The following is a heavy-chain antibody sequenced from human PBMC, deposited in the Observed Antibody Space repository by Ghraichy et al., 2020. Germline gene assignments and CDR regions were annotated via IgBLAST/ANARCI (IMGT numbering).Heavy chain of an antibody. CDR1: GFTFSSYW. J-gene: IGHJ5*02. CDR2: IKQDGSEK. CDR3: AREAHSITGRGWFDP. D-gene: IGHD1-20*01. V-gene: IGHV3-7*03. Sequence: GGSLRLSCAASGFTFSSYWMSWVRQAPGKGLEWVANIKQDGSEKYYVDSVKGRFTISRDNAKNSLYLQMNSLRAEDTAVYYCAREAHSITGRGWFDPWGQGTLVTVSS.